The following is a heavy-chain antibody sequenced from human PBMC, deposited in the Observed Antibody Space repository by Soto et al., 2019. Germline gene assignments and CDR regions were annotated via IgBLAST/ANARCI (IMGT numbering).Heavy chain of an antibody. CDR3: ARSKYSISSFDY. Sequence: GPTLVNPTQTLTLTCTFSGFSLSTDDVGVGWIRQPPGKALDWLAVIYWDDDKRYSPSLKSRLTITKDTSKNQVLLTMTNMDPVDTATYFCARSKYSISSFDYWGQGALVTVSS. CDR2: IYWDDDK. D-gene: IGHD6-6*01. V-gene: IGHV2-5*02. CDR1: GFSLSTDDVG. J-gene: IGHJ4*02.